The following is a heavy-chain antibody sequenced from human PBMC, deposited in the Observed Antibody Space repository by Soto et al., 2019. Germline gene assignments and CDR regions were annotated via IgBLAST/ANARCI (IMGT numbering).Heavy chain of an antibody. V-gene: IGHV1-18*01. J-gene: IGHJ5*02. CDR2: ISAYNGNT. CDR1: GYTFTSYG. Sequence: QVQLVQSGAEVKKPGASVKVSCKASGYTFTSYGISWVRQAPGQGLEWMGWISAYNGNTNYAQKLQGRVTMTTDTSTSTADLELRSLRSDDTAVYSCARDFRKDYSNSDNWFDPCGQGTLVTVSS. D-gene: IGHD4-4*01. CDR3: ARDFRKDYSNSDNWFDP.